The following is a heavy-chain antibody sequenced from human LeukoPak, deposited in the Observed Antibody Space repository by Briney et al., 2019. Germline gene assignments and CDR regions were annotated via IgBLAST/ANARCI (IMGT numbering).Heavy chain of an antibody. D-gene: IGHD2-2*01. J-gene: IGHJ4*02. Sequence: GASVKVSCKASGYTFTSNYMHWVRQAPGQGLEWMGIINPSTGSTSYAQKFHGRVTMTRDTSTGTVYMELSSLRSEDTAVYFCARESSSTSCPYWGQGTLVTVSS. CDR3: ARESSSTSCPY. CDR2: INPSTGST. V-gene: IGHV1-46*01. CDR1: GYTFTSNY.